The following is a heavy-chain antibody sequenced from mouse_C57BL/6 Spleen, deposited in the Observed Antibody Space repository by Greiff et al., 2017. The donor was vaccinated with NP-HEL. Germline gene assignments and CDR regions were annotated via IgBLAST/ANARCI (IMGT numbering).Heavy chain of an antibody. CDR3: ARDYGSSFDY. CDR1: GFTFSSYG. Sequence: DVMLVESGGDLVKPGGSLKLSCAASGFTFSSYGMSWVRQTPDKRLEWVATISSGGSYTYYPDSVKGRFTISRDNAKNTLYLQMSSLKSEDTAMDYCARDYGSSFDYWGQGTTLTVSS. CDR2: ISSGGSYT. J-gene: IGHJ2*01. D-gene: IGHD1-1*01. V-gene: IGHV5-6*02.